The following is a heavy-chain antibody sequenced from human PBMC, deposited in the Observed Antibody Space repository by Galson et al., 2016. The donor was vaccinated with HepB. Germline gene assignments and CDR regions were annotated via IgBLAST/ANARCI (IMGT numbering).Heavy chain of an antibody. J-gene: IGHJ4*02. CDR2: ISYDGSNK. CDR1: GFTFSDYY. D-gene: IGHD1-7*01. Sequence: SLRLSCAASGFTFSDYYMSWIRQAPGKGLEWVAVISYDGSNKYYADSVKGRFTISRDNSKNTLYLQMNSLRTEDTAVYYCARRRGTGTIDYWGQGTLVTVSS. V-gene: IGHV3-30-3*01. CDR3: ARRRGTGTIDY.